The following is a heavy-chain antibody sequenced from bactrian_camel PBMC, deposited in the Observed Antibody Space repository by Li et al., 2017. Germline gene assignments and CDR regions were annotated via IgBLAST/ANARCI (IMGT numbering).Heavy chain of an antibody. CDR2: YINTRSA. V-gene: IGHV3S53*01. Sequence: QVQLVESGGGSVQAGGSLTLSCSVSGYKHTTYCAGWLRQAPGNERVGVAVAYINTRSAKYGDSVKGRFTISKDVAQNTLYLQMNSLKPEDTAIYYCAARGVLGGRCRGGPYDYWGQGTQVTVS. D-gene: IGHD1*01. CDR1: GYKHTTYC. CDR3: AARGVLGGRCRGGPYDY. J-gene: IGHJ4*01.